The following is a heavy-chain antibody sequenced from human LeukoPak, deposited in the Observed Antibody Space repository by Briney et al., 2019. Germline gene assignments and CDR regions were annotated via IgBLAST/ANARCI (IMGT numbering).Heavy chain of an antibody. CDR2: IRYVGGDK. CDR1: GFTFSSYG. J-gene: IGHJ4*02. CDR3: ARENDYALDY. Sequence: GRSLRLSCAASGFTFSSYGMHWVRQAPGKGLEWVAVIRYVGGDKYYADSVKGRFTISRDNSQNTMYLQMNSLRAEDTAVYYCARENDYALDYWGQGTLVTVSS. D-gene: IGHD4-17*01. V-gene: IGHV3-30*12.